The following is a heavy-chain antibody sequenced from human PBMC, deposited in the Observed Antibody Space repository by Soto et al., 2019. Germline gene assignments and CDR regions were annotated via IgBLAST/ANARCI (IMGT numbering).Heavy chain of an antibody. V-gene: IGHV1-46*01. CDR3: ARFHKEILEWSTPLSYYYYYGMDV. CDR1: GYTFTSYY. D-gene: IGHD3-3*01. CDR2: INPSGGST. J-gene: IGHJ6*02. Sequence: ASVKVSCKASGYTFTSYYMHWVRQAPGQGLEWMGIINPSGGSTSYAQKFQGRVTMTRDTSTSTVYMELSSLRSEDTAVYYCARFHKEILEWSTPLSYYYYYGMDVWGQGTTAPVSS.